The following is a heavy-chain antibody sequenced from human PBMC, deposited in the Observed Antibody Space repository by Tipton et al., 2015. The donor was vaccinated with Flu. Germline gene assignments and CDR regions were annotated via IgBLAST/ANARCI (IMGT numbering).Heavy chain of an antibody. CDR1: GYSISSGYY. CDR3: AKLVYFDSSGYYRYYFDY. J-gene: IGHJ4*02. V-gene: IGHV4-38-2*02. Sequence: TLSLTCTVSGYSISSGYYWGWIRQPPGKGLEWIGTNYHIGSPYYNPSLKSRLTISVDTSKNQFSLRLTSVTAADTAVYYCAKLVYFDSSGYYRYYFDYWGQGTLVTVST. CDR2: NYHIGSP. D-gene: IGHD3-22*01.